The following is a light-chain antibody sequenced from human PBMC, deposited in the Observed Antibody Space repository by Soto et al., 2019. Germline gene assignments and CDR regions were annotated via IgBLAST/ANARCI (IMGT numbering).Light chain of an antibody. CDR2: GDD. V-gene: IGLV3-21*02. Sequence: SYELTQSPSVSVAPGQTARITCGGNNIGSKNVHWFQQRPGQAPVLVVFGDDDRPSGIPDRFSGSNSGNTATLTISRVEAGDEADYYCQVWDSDVLHHVFGTGTKVTVL. CDR1: NIGSKN. J-gene: IGLJ1*01. CDR3: QVWDSDVLHHV.